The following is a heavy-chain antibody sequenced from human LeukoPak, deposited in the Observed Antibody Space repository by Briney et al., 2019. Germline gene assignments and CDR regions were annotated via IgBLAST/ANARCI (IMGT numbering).Heavy chain of an antibody. CDR1: GFTFSTYS. Sequence: GGSLRLSCAASGFTFSTYSMIWVRQAPGKGLEWVSSISSSSYIYYADSVKGRFTISRDTARNSLYLQMNSLRAEDTAVYYCAKDRASGSGSYSYRGFDYWGQGTLVTVSS. V-gene: IGHV3-21*01. CDR2: ISSSSYI. CDR3: AKDRASGSGSYSYRGFDY. J-gene: IGHJ4*02. D-gene: IGHD6-19*01.